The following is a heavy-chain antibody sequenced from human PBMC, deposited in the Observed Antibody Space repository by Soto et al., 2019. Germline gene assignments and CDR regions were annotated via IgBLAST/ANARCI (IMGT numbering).Heavy chain of an antibody. D-gene: IGHD4-17*01. Sequence: SETLSLTCAVYGGSFSGYYWSWIRQPPGKGLEWIGEINHSGSTNYNPSLKSRVTISVDTSKNQFSLKLSSVTAADTAVYYCARLAVTTLAGDWFDPWGQGTLVTVSS. J-gene: IGHJ5*02. V-gene: IGHV4-34*01. CDR2: INHSGST. CDR1: GGSFSGYY. CDR3: ARLAVTTLAGDWFDP.